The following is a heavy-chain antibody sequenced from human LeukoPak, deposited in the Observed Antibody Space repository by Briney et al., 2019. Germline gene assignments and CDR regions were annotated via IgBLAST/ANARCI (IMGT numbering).Heavy chain of an antibody. CDR2: ISSSSSYI. CDR3: ARGSLITMVRGVMYYFDY. V-gene: IGHV3-21*01. J-gene: IGHJ4*02. Sequence: GGSLRLSCAASGFTFSSYSMKWVRQAPGKGLEWVSSISSSSSYIYYADSVKGRFTISRDNAKNSLYLQMNSLRAEDTAVYYCARGSLITMVRGVMYYFDYWGQGTLVTVSS. CDR1: GFTFSSYS. D-gene: IGHD3-10*01.